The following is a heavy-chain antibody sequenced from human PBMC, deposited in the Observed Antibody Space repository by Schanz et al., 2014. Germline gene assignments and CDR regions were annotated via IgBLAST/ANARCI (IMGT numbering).Heavy chain of an antibody. CDR2: ISGYNGKT. D-gene: IGHD2-2*01. CDR3: ARDGNQPLDA. J-gene: IGHJ5*02. V-gene: IGHV1-18*04. Sequence: QVQLVQSGPEVKKPGASVRLSCKASGYNFNRHDISWVRQAPGQGLEWMGWISGYNGKTIYLDNQGKRTSTTKITATSTDYMELRNWRSADTAVYYCARDGNQPLDAWGQGTLVTVSS. CDR1: GYNFNRHD.